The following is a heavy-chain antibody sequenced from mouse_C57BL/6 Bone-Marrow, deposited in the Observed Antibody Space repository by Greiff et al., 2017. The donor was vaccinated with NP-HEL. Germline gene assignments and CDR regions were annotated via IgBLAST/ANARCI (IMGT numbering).Heavy chain of an antibody. CDR3: ARSRHYYGSRGAY. V-gene: IGHV1-81*01. D-gene: IGHD1-1*01. CDR2: IYPRSGNT. J-gene: IGHJ3*01. CDR1: GYTFTSYG. Sequence: VQLQQSGAELARPGASVKLSCKASGYTFTSYGISWVKQRTGQGLEWIGEIYPRSGNTYYNEKFKGKATLTADKSSSTAYMELRSLTSEDSAVYFCARSRHYYGSRGAYWGQGTLVTVSA.